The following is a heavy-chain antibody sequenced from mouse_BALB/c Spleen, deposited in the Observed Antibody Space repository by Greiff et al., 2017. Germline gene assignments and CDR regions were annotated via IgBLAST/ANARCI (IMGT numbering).Heavy chain of an antibody. CDR2: IWCGGST. Sequence: VPLQQSGPGLVQPSQSLAITRTVSGFSFPCYGLHLVRQSSGKGLEWLGVIWCGGSTDYHAAFISRLSISKDNSKSQVFFKMNSLQANDTAIYYCARRSRICYDYDDYAMDYWGQGTSVTVSS. CDR3: ARRSRICYDYDDYAMDY. D-gene: IGHD2-4*01. V-gene: IGHV2-2*02. J-gene: IGHJ4*01. CDR1: GFSFPCYG.